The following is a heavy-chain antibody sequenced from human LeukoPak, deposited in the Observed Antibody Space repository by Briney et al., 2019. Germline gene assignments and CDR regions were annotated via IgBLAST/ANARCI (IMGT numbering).Heavy chain of an antibody. CDR1: GGSFSGHY. V-gene: IGHV4-34*01. CDR2: INHSGST. CDR3: ASVFSLNYYDSSDYYFDY. Sequence: SETLSLTCAVYGGSFSGHYWSWIRRPPGKGLEWIGEINHSGSTNYNPSRKSRLSMSVDTSKNQFSLKLSSVTAADTAVYFCASVFSLNYYDSSDYYFDYWGQGTLVTVSS. D-gene: IGHD3-22*01. J-gene: IGHJ4*02.